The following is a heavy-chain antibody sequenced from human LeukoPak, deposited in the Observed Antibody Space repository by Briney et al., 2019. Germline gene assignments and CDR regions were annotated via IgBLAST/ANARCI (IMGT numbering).Heavy chain of an antibody. Sequence: PSETLSLTCAVYGGSFSGYYWSWIRQPPGKGLEGIGEINHSGSTNYNPSLKSRVTISVDTSKNQFSLKLSSVTAADTAVYYCARDYCSSTSCPFDYWGQGTLVTVSS. V-gene: IGHV4-34*01. D-gene: IGHD2-2*01. J-gene: IGHJ4*02. CDR2: INHSGST. CDR3: ARDYCSSTSCPFDY. CDR1: GGSFSGYY.